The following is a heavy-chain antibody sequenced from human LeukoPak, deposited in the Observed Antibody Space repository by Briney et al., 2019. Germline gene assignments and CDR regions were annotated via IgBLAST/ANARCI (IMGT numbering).Heavy chain of an antibody. Sequence: GGSLRLSCAASGFTFSDFAMIWVRQPPGKGLEWVSSTFQGGGEIHYADSVKGRFTISRDNAKNSLYLQMNSLRAEDTALYYCARQADTAMLIWSFTDYWGQGTLVTVSS. V-gene: IGHV3-21*01. CDR1: GFTFSDFA. J-gene: IGHJ4*02. CDR2: TFQGGGEI. D-gene: IGHD5-18*01. CDR3: ARQADTAMLIWSFTDY.